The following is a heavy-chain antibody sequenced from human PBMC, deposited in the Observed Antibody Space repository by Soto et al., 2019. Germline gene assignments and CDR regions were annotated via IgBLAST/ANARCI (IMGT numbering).Heavy chain of an antibody. V-gene: IGHV1-3*01. CDR1: GYAFTSYA. J-gene: IGHJ5*02. CDR2: INAGNGNT. CDR3: ARDRGGLELPWFDP. D-gene: IGHD1-7*01. Sequence: ASVKVSCKASGYAFTSYAMHWVRQAPGQRLEWMGWINAGNGNTKYSQKFQGRVTITRDTSASTAYMELSSLRSEDTAVYYCARDRGGLELPWFDPWGQGTLVTVSS.